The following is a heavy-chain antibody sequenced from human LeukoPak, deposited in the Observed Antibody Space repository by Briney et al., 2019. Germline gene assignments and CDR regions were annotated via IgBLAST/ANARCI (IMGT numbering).Heavy chain of an antibody. Sequence: GGSLRLSCAASGFTVSSNYMSWVRQAPGKGLEWVSVIYSGGSTYYADSVKGRFTISRDNSKNTLYLQMNSLRAEDTAVYYCARASSSRYWRPYYFDYWGQGTLVTVSS. CDR2: IYSGGST. D-gene: IGHD6-13*01. CDR3: ARASSSRYWRPYYFDY. V-gene: IGHV3-53*01. CDR1: GFTVSSNY. J-gene: IGHJ4*02.